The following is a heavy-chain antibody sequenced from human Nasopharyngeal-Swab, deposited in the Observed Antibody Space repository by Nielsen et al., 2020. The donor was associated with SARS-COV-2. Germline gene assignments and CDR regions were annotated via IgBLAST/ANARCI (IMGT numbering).Heavy chain of an antibody. D-gene: IGHD6-19*01. J-gene: IGHJ6*03. CDR2: INSDGSST. V-gene: IGHV3-74*01. CDR3: VKDLSIAVAGLYYYYYMDV. Sequence: GESLKISCAASGFTFSGYWMHRVRQAPGKGLVWVSRINSDGSSTSYADSVKGRFTISRDNSKNTLYLQMSSLRAEDTAVYYCVKDLSIAVAGLYYYYYMDVWGKGTTVTVSS. CDR1: GFTFSGYW.